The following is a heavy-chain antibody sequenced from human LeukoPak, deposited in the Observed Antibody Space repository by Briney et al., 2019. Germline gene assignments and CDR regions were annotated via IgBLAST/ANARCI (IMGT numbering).Heavy chain of an antibody. D-gene: IGHD6-19*01. Sequence: GRSLRLSCAASGFTFSSYGMHWVREAPGKGGEGVAVIWYDGSNKYYADSVMARFTISTDNSKNTLYLRMNSLRAEDTAVYYCARGESGWYYYYYGMDVWGQGTTVTVSS. J-gene: IGHJ6*02. CDR1: GFTFSSYG. CDR2: IWYDGSNK. CDR3: ARGESGWYYYYYGMDV. V-gene: IGHV3-33*01.